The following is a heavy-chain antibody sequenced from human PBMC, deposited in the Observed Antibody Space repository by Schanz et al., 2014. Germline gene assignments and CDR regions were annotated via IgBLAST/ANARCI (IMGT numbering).Heavy chain of an antibody. CDR3: GRAWTGMAGWYCEL. D-gene: IGHD5-18*01. Sequence: EVQLVESGGDLVQPGGSLRLSCSASGFTFSTFAMHWVRQAPGKGLEYISAISNNGDSTYYADSVKGRFTISRDNSKRTLFLQMSSLRVDDMTVYYCGRAWTGMAGWYCELWGRGTLVTVSS. J-gene: IGHJ2*01. V-gene: IGHV3-64D*06. CDR1: GFTFSTFA. CDR2: ISNNGDST.